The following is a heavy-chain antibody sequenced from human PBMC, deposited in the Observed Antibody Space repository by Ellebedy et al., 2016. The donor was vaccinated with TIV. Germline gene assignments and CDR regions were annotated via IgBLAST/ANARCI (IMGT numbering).Heavy chain of an antibody. CDR1: GAPFTSYS. J-gene: IGHJ4*02. CDR3: ASYGDPDYYFDY. V-gene: IGHV1-69*06. D-gene: IGHD4-17*01. Sequence: SVKVSXXASGAPFTSYSISWVRQAPGQGLEWMGGIIPISGTTTYAQNLQGRVTITADKFTSTAYMELSSLRSEDTAVYYCASYGDPDYYFDYWGQGTLVTVSS. CDR2: IIPISGTT.